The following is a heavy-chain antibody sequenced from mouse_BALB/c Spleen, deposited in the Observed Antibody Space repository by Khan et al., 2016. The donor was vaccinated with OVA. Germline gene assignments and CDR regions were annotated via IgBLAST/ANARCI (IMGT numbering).Heavy chain of an antibody. CDR1: GFTFSSYG. V-gene: IGHV5-6-3*01. J-gene: IGHJ3*01. CDR3: ARKGWGYSLFAY. CDR2: INRNGGNT. Sequence: EVELVESGGGLVQPGGSLKLSCAASGFTFSSYGMSWVRQTPDKRLELVATINRNGGNTYYPDSVKGRFTISRDNAKNTLYLQMSSLKSEETAMYYCARKGWGYSLFAYWGQGTLVTVSA. D-gene: IGHD2-3*01.